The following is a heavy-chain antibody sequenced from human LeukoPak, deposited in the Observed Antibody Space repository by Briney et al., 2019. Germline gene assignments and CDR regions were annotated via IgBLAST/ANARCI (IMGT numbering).Heavy chain of an antibody. CDR1: GFTFSSYA. Sequence: GGSLRLSCAASGFTFSSYATHWVRQAPGKGLEYVSAISSNGGSTYYANSVKGRFTISRDNSKNTLYLQMGSLRAEDMAVYYCARDLTRGCGGDCYNPGYWGQGTLVTVSS. CDR2: ISSNGGST. CDR3: ARDLTRGCGGDCYNPGY. J-gene: IGHJ4*02. V-gene: IGHV3-64*01. D-gene: IGHD2-21*01.